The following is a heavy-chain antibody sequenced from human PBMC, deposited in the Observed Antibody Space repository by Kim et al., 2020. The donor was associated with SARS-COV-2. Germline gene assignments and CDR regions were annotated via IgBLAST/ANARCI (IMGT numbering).Heavy chain of an antibody. CDR2: IIPIFGTA. J-gene: IGHJ6*02. Sequence: SVKVSCKASGGTFSSYAISWVRQAPGQGLEWMGGIIPIFGTANYAQKFQGRVTITADESTSTAYMELSSLRSEDTAVYYCAGGCSSTSCSGYYGMDVWGQGTTVTVSS. D-gene: IGHD2-2*01. CDR3: AGGCSSTSCSGYYGMDV. CDR1: GGTFSSYA. V-gene: IGHV1-69*13.